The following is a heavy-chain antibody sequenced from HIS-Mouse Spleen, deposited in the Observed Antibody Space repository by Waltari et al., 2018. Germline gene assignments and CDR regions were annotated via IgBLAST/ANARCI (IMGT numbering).Heavy chain of an antibody. CDR1: GGSISSSSYY. J-gene: IGHJ2*01. D-gene: IGHD6-13*01. CDR3: AREIPYSSSWYDWYFDL. Sequence: QLQLQESGPGLVKPSETLSLTCTVSGGSISSSSYYWGWIRQPPGKGLEWSGRIYYRGSTYNSPSLKSRVTISVDTSKNQFSLKLSSVTAADTAVYYCAREIPYSSSWYDWYFDLWGRGTLVTVSS. CDR2: IYYRGST. V-gene: IGHV4-39*07.